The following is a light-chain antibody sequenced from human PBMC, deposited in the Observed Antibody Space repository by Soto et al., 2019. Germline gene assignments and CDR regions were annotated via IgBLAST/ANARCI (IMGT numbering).Light chain of an antibody. CDR1: TSNIGSKT. J-gene: IGLJ2*01. CDR3: ATWDDSLPAV. Sequence: QSVLTQPPSASGTPGQRVPISCSGSTSNIGSKTVSWYQQLPGSAPRVLIYNNNERPSGVPDRFSGSKSGTSASLAISGLQSEDEADDYCATWDDSLPAVFGGGTKVTVL. V-gene: IGLV1-44*01. CDR2: NNN.